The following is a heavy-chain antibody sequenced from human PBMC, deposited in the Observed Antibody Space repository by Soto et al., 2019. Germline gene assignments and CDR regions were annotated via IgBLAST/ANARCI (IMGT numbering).Heavy chain of an antibody. D-gene: IGHD1-26*01. CDR3: SGGVGDAF. Sequence: EVHLVESGGGLVQTGGSLRLSCAIFEGTVIRDWMNWVRQAPGKGLEWVAHTNQDGSEKYYVDSVKGRFTTTRDNDKNSLYLKMNGLRAEDTAMYYGSGGVGDAFWGQGTLVTVSS. CDR1: EGTVIRDW. CDR2: TNQDGSEK. V-gene: IGHV3-7*04. J-gene: IGHJ4*02.